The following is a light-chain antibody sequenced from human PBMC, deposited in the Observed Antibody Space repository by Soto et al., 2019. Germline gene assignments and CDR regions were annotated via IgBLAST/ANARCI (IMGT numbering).Light chain of an antibody. Sequence: EIVLTQSPGTLSLSPGERATLSCRASQSVSSSNLAWYQHKPGQAPRLLIHGASTRATGVPARISGSGSGTEFTLTISSLQSEDFAVYYCQQFRNWPWTFGQGTKVDIK. J-gene: IGKJ1*01. CDR1: QSVSSSN. CDR2: GAS. CDR3: QQFRNWPWT. V-gene: IGKV3D-15*01.